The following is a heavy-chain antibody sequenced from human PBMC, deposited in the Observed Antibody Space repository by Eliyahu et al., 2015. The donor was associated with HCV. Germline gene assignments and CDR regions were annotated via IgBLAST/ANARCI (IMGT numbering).Heavy chain of an antibody. CDR2: INHGRST. D-gene: IGHD5-18*01. Sequence: QVQLQQWGAGLLKPSETLSLTCAVYGGSFSGYYWSWIRQPPGRGLEWIGEINHGRSTNYNPSLKSRVTMSVDTSKNQFSLKLTSVTAADTALYYCARDNGYSYGAPDYWGQGTLVTVSS. CDR3: ARDNGYSYGAPDY. CDR1: GGSFSGYY. V-gene: IGHV4-34*01. J-gene: IGHJ4*02.